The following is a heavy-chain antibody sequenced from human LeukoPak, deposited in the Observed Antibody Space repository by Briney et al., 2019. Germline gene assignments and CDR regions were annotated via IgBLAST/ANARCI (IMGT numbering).Heavy chain of an antibody. CDR2: MSYDGSNK. J-gene: IGHJ4*02. CDR3: AREPYSSGWYFSYYFDY. Sequence: GGSLRLSCAASGFTFSSYAMHWVRQAPGKGLEWVAVMSYDGSNKYYADSVKGRFTISRDNSKNTLYLQMNSLRAEDTAVYYCAREPYSSGWYFSYYFDYWGQGTLVTVSS. V-gene: IGHV3-30-3*01. D-gene: IGHD6-19*01. CDR1: GFTFSSYA.